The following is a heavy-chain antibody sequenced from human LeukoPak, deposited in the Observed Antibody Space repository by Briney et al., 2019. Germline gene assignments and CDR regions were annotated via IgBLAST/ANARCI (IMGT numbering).Heavy chain of an antibody. D-gene: IGHD3-22*01. CDR1: GFTFGDYA. CDR3: TTGPYYESSGYRLDY. CDR2: IRSKANGGTT. Sequence: GRSLRLSCTASGFTFGDYAMSWVRQAPGKGLEWVGFIRSKANGGTTEYAASVKGRFTISRDDSRSIAYLQMDSLKTEDTAVYYCTTGPYYESSGYRLDYWGQGTLVTVSS. J-gene: IGHJ4*02. V-gene: IGHV3-49*04.